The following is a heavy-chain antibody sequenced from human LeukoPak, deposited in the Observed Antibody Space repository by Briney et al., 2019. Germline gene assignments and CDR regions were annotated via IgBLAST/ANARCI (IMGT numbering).Heavy chain of an antibody. D-gene: IGHD6-6*01. V-gene: IGHV3-23*01. Sequence: TGGPLRLSCAASGFTFTTYAMSWVRRAPGKGLEWLSTISNSGDSAYYADSVKGRFTISRDNAKNSLYLQMNSLRAEDMAVYYCARGLYSSSPLIGYWGQGTLVTVSS. CDR1: GFTFTTYA. CDR2: ISNSGDSA. CDR3: ARGLYSSSPLIGY. J-gene: IGHJ4*02.